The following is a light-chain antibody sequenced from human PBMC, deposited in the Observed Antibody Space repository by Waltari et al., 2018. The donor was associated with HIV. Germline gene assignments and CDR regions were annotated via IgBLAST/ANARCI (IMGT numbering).Light chain of an antibody. Sequence: QSALTQPPSTSGSPGQSVTLSCTGTSSDVGGYNYVSWHHQHPGKAPKLRIYDVIKRPSGVPVRFAGSKSGNTASLTVSGLQPEDEADYYCSSHAGSKVVFGGGTRLTVL. CDR2: DVI. CDR1: SSDVGGYNY. V-gene: IGLV2-8*01. CDR3: SSHAGSKVV. J-gene: IGLJ2*01.